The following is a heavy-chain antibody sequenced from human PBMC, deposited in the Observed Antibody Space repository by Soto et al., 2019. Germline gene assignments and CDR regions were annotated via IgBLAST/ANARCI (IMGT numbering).Heavy chain of an antibody. J-gene: IGHJ6*02. Sequence: SVKVSCKASGGTFSSYAISWVRQAPGQGLEWMGGIIPIFGTANYAQKFQGRVTITADESTSTAYMELSSLRSEDTAVYYCARVTTNVDTAMGHYYYYGMDVWGQGTTVTVSS. CDR2: IIPIFGTA. V-gene: IGHV1-69*13. CDR1: GGTFSSYA. CDR3: ARVTTNVDTAMGHYYYYGMDV. D-gene: IGHD5-18*01.